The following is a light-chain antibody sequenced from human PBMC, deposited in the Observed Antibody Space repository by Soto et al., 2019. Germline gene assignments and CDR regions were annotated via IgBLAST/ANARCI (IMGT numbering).Light chain of an antibody. V-gene: IGKV3-11*01. Sequence: EIVLTQSPATLSLSPGDRASLSCRASQSVGTSLTWYQQKPGQTPRLLIYDASTRATGIPARFSGSGSGTDFTLTXSSLEPEDFAVYYCQQRSSRFGGGTKVDTK. CDR1: QSVGTS. J-gene: IGKJ4*01. CDR3: QQRSSR. CDR2: DAS.